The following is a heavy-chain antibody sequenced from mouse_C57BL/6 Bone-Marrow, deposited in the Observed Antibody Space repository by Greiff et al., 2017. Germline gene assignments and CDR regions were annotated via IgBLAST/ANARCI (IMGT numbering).Heavy chain of an antibody. D-gene: IGHD1-2*01. J-gene: IGHJ2*01. Sequence: QVQLQQSGAELARPGASVKMSCKASGYTFTGYTMQWVKQRPGQGLEWIGYINPSSGCTKYNQKFKDKATLTADKSSSTAYIQLSSLTSEDSAVSYCARRLTATRGDYWGQGTTLTVSS. V-gene: IGHV1-4*01. CDR3: ARRLTATRGDY. CDR1: GYTFTGYT. CDR2: INPSSGCT.